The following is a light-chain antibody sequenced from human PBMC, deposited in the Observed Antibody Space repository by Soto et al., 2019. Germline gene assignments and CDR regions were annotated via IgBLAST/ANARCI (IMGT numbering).Light chain of an antibody. J-gene: IGLJ3*02. V-gene: IGLV1-40*01. CDR3: ASWEDSLNGWV. CDR2: GNS. CDR1: SSNIGAGYD. Sequence: QPVLTQPPSVSGAPGQRVTISCTGSSSNIGAGYDVHWYQQLPGTAPKLLIYGNSNRPSGVPDRFSGSKSGTSASLAITGLQAEDEADYYCASWEDSLNGWVIGGGTKLTVL.